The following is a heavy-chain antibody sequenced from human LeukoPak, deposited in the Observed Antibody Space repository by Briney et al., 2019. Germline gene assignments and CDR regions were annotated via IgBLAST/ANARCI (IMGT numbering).Heavy chain of an antibody. V-gene: IGHV1-46*01. CDR2: INPNGGST. D-gene: IGHD2-21*02. J-gene: IGHJ4*02. CDR3: ARGGGDGDFGDY. Sequence: GASVKVSCKASGYTFTGYYMHWVRQAPGQGLEWMGIINPNGGSTSYSQKFQGRVTMTRDTSTSTVYMELSSLRSEDTAVYYCARGGGDGDFGDYWGQGTLVTVSS. CDR1: GYTFTGYY.